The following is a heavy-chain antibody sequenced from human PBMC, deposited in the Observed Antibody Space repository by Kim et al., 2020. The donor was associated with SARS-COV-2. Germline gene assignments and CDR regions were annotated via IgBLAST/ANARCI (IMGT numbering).Heavy chain of an antibody. V-gene: IGHV3-23*01. CDR1: GFTFSSYA. CDR3: AKDLYLAAALSVAGTIPPTFYDY. D-gene: IGHD6-19*01. J-gene: IGHJ4*02. Sequence: GGSLRLSCAASGFTFSSYAMSWVRQAPGKGLEWVSAISGSGGSTYYADSVKGRFTISRDNSKNTLYLQMNSLRAEDTAVYYCAKDLYLAAALSVAGTIPPTFYDYWGQGTLVTVSS. CDR2: ISGSGGST.